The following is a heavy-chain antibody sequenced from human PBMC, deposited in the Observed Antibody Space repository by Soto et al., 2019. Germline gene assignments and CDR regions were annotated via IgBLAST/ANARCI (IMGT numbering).Heavy chain of an antibody. D-gene: IGHD1-26*01. Sequence: EVQILQSGGGLEQPGGSLRLSCAASGFTFSNYAMSWIRQAPGKGLEWVSTIRETGNTCYADSVRGRFATSRDNSENTLYLQMSSLRAEDTAVYYCAKQQMGVIRALDYWGQGTLVTVSS. CDR3: AKQQMGVIRALDY. CDR1: GFTFSNYA. CDR2: IRETGNT. J-gene: IGHJ4*02. V-gene: IGHV3-23*01.